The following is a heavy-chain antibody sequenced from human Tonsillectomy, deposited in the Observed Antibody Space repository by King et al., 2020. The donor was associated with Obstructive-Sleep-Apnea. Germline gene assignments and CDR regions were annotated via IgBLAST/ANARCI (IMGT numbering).Heavy chain of an antibody. J-gene: IGHJ6*02. D-gene: IGHD1-26*01. Sequence: VQLVESGAEVKKPGASVKVSCKASGYTFTGYYVHWVRQAPGQGLEWMGWINPNSGDTKFAQKFQGRVTMTRHTSISTAYMELSRLRSDDTAVYYCARGRRGIYWGGGMDVWGQGTTVTVSS. V-gene: IGHV1-2*02. CDR2: INPNSGDT. CDR1: GYTFTGYY. CDR3: ARGRRGIYWGGGMDV.